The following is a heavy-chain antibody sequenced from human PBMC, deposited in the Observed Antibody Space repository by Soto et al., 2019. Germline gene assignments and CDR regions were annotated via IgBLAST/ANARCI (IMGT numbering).Heavy chain of an antibody. CDR3: ARVGGGSYYYYYMDV. V-gene: IGHV3-13*01. J-gene: IGHJ6*03. Sequence: EVQLVESGGGLVQPGGSLRLSCAASGFTFSSYDMHWVRQATGKGLEWVSAIGTAGDTYYPGSVKGRFTISRENAKNSLYLQMNSLRAGDTAVYYCARVGGGSYYYYYMDVWGKGTTVTVSS. CDR2: IGTAGDT. CDR1: GFTFSSYD. D-gene: IGHD3-16*01.